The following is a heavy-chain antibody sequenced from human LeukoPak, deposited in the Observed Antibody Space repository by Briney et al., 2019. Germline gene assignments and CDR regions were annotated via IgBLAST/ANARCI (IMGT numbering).Heavy chain of an antibody. Sequence: SETLSLTCTVSGGSISSYYWSWIRQPPGKGLEWIGYIYYSGSTNYNPSLKSRVTISVDTSKNQFSLKLSSVTAADTAVYYCARLGGYSGIPGYFDYWGQGTLVTVSS. V-gene: IGHV4-59*01. CDR2: IYYSGST. CDR1: GGSISSYY. CDR3: ARLGGYSGIPGYFDY. J-gene: IGHJ4*02. D-gene: IGHD1-26*01.